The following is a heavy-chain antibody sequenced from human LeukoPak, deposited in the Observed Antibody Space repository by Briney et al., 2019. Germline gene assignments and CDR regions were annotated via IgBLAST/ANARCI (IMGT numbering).Heavy chain of an antibody. CDR1: GFTLSSYA. D-gene: IGHD6-19*01. Sequence: GGSLRLSCGASGFTLSSYAMSWVRQAPGKGLEWVSAISGSGGSTYYADSVKGRFTISRDNSKNTLYLQMNSLRAEDTAVYYCAKVLAVAGPLFDYWGQGTLVTVPS. CDR3: AKVLAVAGPLFDY. CDR2: ISGSGGST. J-gene: IGHJ4*02. V-gene: IGHV3-23*01.